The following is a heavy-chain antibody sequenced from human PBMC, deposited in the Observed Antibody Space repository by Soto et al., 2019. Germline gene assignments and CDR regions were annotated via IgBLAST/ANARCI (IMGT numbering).Heavy chain of an antibody. CDR3: AREGCSSTSRLCGMDV. D-gene: IGHD2-2*01. CDR2: IIPIFGTA. J-gene: IGHJ6*02. CDR1: GGTFSSYA. V-gene: IGHV1-69*13. Sequence: GASVKVSCKASGGTFSSYAISWVRQAPGQGLEWMGGIIPIFGTANYAQKFQGRVTITADESTSTAYMELSSLRSEDTAVYYCAREGCSSTSRLCGMDVWGQGTTVTVSS.